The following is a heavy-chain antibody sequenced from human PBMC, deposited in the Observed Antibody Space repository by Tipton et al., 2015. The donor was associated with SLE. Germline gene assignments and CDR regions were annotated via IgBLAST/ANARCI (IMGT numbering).Heavy chain of an antibody. V-gene: IGHV3-30*02. CDR1: GFTFRTYG. D-gene: IGHD3-3*02. J-gene: IGHJ4*02. Sequence: GSLRLSCAASGFTFRTYGMHWVRQAPGKGLEWVSFIRFDGNVKQYADSVRGRFTISRENSKNTLSLQMDSLRPEDTSIYYCASILGNTNPSDFWGQGTLVTVSS. CDR3: ASILGNTNPSDF. CDR2: IRFDGNVK.